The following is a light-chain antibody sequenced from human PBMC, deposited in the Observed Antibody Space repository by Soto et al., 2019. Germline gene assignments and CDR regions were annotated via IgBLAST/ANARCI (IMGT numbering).Light chain of an antibody. CDR3: QQYNNCPPIT. Sequence: DIVMTQSPATLSVSPGERATLSCRASQSVSSNLAWYQQKPGQAPRLLIYGASTRATGIPARFSGSGSGTEFTLTISSLQSEDFAVYYCQQYNNCPPITFGPGTKVDIK. V-gene: IGKV3-15*01. J-gene: IGKJ3*01. CDR1: QSVSSN. CDR2: GAS.